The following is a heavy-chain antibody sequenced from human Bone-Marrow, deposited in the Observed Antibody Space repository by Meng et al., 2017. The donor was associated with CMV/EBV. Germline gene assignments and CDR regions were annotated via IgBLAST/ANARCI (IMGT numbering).Heavy chain of an antibody. CDR1: GFTFSSYD. V-gene: IGHV3-13*01. J-gene: IGHJ4*02. D-gene: IGHD3-22*01. Sequence: GGSLRLSCAASGFTFSSYDMHWVRQATGKGLEWVSAIGTAGDTYYPGSVKGRFTISRENAKNSLYLQMNSLRAGDTAVYYWARAGRDYYDSTDDYWGQGTRVTVSS. CDR2: IGTAGDT. CDR3: ARAGRDYYDSTDDY.